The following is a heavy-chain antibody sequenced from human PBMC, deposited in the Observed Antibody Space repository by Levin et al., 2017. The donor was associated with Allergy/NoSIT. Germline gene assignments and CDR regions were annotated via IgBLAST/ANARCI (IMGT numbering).Heavy chain of an antibody. V-gene: IGHV4-61*01. CDR1: GGSVSSGTYY. D-gene: IGHD3-10*01. CDR3: ARGEYYYGSGNWFDP. Sequence: SETLSLTCTVSGGSVSSGTYYWNWIRQPPGKGLEWIGYIYSSGRTKYNPSLKSRVTISVDTSKNQFSLKLSPLTAADTAVYFCARGEYYYGSGNWFDPWGQGTLVTVSS. CDR2: IYSSGRT. J-gene: IGHJ5*02.